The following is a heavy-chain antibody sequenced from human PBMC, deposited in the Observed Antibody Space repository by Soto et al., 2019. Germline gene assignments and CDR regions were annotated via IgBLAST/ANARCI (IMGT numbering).Heavy chain of an antibody. Sequence: QVQLQESGPGLVTPSQTLSLTCTVSGGSISSGGYYWSWIRQHPGKGLEWIGYIYYSGSTYYNPSLTSRVTISVDTSKNQFSLKLSSVTAADTAVYYCARDLGYCSGGSCYPGYNWFDPWGQGTLVTVSS. CDR2: IYYSGST. V-gene: IGHV4-31*03. CDR3: ARDLGYCSGGSCYPGYNWFDP. CDR1: GGSISSGGYY. D-gene: IGHD2-15*01. J-gene: IGHJ5*02.